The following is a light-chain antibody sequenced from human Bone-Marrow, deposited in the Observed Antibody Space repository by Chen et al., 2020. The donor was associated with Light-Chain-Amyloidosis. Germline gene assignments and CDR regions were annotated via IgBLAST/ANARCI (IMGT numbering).Light chain of an antibody. CDR2: GKN. CDR3: NSRDSSNNQVV. V-gene: IGLV3-19*01. Sequence: SSELTQDPAVSVALGQTVRITCQGDSLRSYYASWYQQKPGQAPVLVIYGKNNRPSGIPDRFSGSRSGNTASLTITGAQAEEEADYYCNSRDSSNNQVVFGGGTKLTVL. CDR1: SLRSYY. J-gene: IGLJ2*01.